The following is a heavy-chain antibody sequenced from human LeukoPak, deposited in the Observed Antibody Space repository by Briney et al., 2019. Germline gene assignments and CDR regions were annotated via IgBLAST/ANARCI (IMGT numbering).Heavy chain of an antibody. D-gene: IGHD3-22*01. J-gene: IGHJ4*02. CDR3: AKWITYYYDTTGYFDY. V-gene: IGHV3-74*01. Sequence: GGSLRLSCVASGFTFSGYWMHWVRQAPGKGLVWVSRINRDGSTTHYADSVKGRFTISRDNAKNTLYLQMNSLRAEDTAVYHCAKWITYYYDTTGYFDYWGQGTLVTVSS. CDR1: GFTFSGYW. CDR2: INRDGSTT.